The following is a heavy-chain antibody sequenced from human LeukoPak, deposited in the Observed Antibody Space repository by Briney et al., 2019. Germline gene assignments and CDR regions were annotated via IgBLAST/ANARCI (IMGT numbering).Heavy chain of an antibody. D-gene: IGHD2-15*01. V-gene: IGHV1-2*06. J-gene: IGHJ3*02. CDR3: ARDFPDIVVVVAATRAFDI. CDR1: GYTFTDSY. Sequence: ASVKVSCKTSGYTFTDSYIHWVRQAPGQGLEWMGRINPNSGDPNYPQKLQGRVTMTTDTSTSTAYMELRSLRSDDTAVYYCARDFPDIVVVVAATRAFDIWGQGTMVTVSS. CDR2: INPNSGDP.